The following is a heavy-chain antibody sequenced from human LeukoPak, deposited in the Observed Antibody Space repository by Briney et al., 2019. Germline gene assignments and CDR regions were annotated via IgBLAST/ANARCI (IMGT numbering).Heavy chain of an antibody. Sequence: GASVKVSCKASGYTFTSYGISWVRQAPGQGLEWMGWMSAYNGKTNYAQKFQGRVTMTTDTSTNTAYMELRSLRSDDTAVYYCARDPQQLVGATGGGFEYWGQGTLVTVSS. D-gene: IGHD1-26*01. V-gene: IGHV1-18*01. J-gene: IGHJ4*02. CDR2: MSAYNGKT. CDR1: GYTFTSYG. CDR3: ARDPQQLVGATGGGFEY.